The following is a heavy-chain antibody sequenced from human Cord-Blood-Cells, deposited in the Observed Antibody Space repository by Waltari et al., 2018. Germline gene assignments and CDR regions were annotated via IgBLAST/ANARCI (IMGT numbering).Heavy chain of an antibody. D-gene: IGHD3-10*01. CDR2: IYYRGST. J-gene: IGHJ3*02. CDR3: ARGSVGGYAFDI. CDR1: GGSISSGGYY. V-gene: IGHV4-31*03. Sequence: QVQLQESGPGLVKPSQTLSLTCTVSGGSISSGGYYWSWIRQHPGKGLEWIGYIYYRGSTYYNPALKSRVTISVDTSKNQFALKLSSVTAADTAVYYCARGSVGGYAFDIWGQGTMVTVSS.